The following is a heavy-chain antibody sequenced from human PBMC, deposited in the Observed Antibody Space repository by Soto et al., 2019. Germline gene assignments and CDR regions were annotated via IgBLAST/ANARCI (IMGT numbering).Heavy chain of an antibody. D-gene: IGHD2-8*01. Sequence: QAQLVQSGAEVKKPGASVKVSCRASGYTFSSYGYAWVRQAPGQGLEWMGWISAYNGDTNYAQKFQDRVTLTTDTSTTTAYMELRNLGSDDTAEYYCARSGAYCTSITCLFDSFWGLGTLVTVSS. CDR3: ARSGAYCTSITCLFDSF. CDR1: GYTFSSYG. CDR2: ISAYNGDT. V-gene: IGHV1-18*01. J-gene: IGHJ4*02.